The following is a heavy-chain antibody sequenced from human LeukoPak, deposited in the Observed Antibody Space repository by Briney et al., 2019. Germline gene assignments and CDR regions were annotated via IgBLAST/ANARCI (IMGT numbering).Heavy chain of an antibody. D-gene: IGHD2-21*01. CDR3: ARTFRFPHYFDY. Sequence: PGGSLRLSCAASGFTVSSNYMSWVRQAPGKGLEWVSVIYSGGSTYYADSVKGRFTISRDNSKNTLYLQMNSLRVEDTAVYYCARTFRFPHYFDYWGQGTLVTVSS. V-gene: IGHV3-66*02. J-gene: IGHJ4*02. CDR2: IYSGGST. CDR1: GFTVSSNY.